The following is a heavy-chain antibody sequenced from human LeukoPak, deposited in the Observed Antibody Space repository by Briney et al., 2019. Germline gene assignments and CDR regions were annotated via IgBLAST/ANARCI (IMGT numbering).Heavy chain of an antibody. D-gene: IGHD3-22*01. CDR2: ISWNSGSI. CDR1: GFTFDDYA. J-gene: IGHJ4*02. CDR3: ARDRALYDSRRGYYYTEDDY. V-gene: IGHV3-9*01. Sequence: GGSLRLSCAASGFTFDDYAMHWVRQAPGKGLEWVSGISWNSGSIGYADSVKGRFTISRDNAKNSLYLQMNSLRADDTAVYYCARDRALYDSRRGYYYTEDDYWGQGTLVTVSS.